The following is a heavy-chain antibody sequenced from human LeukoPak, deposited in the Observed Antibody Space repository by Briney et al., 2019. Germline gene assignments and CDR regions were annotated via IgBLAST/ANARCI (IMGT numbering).Heavy chain of an antibody. Sequence: GGSLRLSCAASEFTFSTYSMNWVRQAPGKGLEWVSSISSGSTYIYYADSVKGRFTISRDNAKNSLYLQMNSLRAEDTAVYYCARRGRRYSSSWYKFDYWGQGTLVTVSS. J-gene: IGHJ4*02. V-gene: IGHV3-21*01. CDR2: ISSGSTYI. CDR3: ARRGRRYSSSWYKFDY. D-gene: IGHD6-13*01. CDR1: EFTFSTYS.